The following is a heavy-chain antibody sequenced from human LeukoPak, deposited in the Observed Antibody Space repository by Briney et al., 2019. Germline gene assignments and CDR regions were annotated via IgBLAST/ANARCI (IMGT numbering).Heavy chain of an antibody. CDR3: ARVPAYYYGMDV. Sequence: SETLPLTCTVSGGSISSYYWSWIRQPPGKGLEWIGYIYYSGSTNYNPSLKSRVTISVDTSKNQFSLKLSSVTAADTAVYYCARVPAYYYGMDVWGQGTTVTVSS. CDR1: GGSISSYY. CDR2: IYYSGST. J-gene: IGHJ6*02. V-gene: IGHV4-59*01.